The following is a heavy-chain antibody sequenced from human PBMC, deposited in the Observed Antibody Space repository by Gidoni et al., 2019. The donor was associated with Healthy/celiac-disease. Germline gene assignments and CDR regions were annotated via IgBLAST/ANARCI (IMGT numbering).Heavy chain of an antibody. D-gene: IGHD1-26*01. J-gene: IGHJ4*02. V-gene: IGHV3-9*01. CDR1: ALTFDDYA. CDR2: VSWNSGTI. Sequence: EVQLMESGGGLVQTGWSLRLSCAASALTFDDYAMVWSRQAPGKGLELVSGVSWNSGTIAYADSVKGRFTISRDNAKNSLYLQMNSLRVEDTALYYCAKVGASLYYFDYWGPGTLVTVSS. CDR3: AKVGASLYYFDY.